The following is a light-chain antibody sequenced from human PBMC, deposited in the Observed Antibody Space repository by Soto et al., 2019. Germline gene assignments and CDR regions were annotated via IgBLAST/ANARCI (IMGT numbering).Light chain of an antibody. CDR3: QQANSFPLT. V-gene: IGKV1D-12*01. CDR2: TTS. Sequence: DIPVTRSPSSVSASVGDRVTITCRASQDINNWLAWYQQKPGKAPKLLIYTTSNLQSGVPSRFSGSGSGTDFTLTINSLQPEDFATYYCQQANSFPLTFGGGTKVEIK. CDR1: QDINNW. J-gene: IGKJ4*01.